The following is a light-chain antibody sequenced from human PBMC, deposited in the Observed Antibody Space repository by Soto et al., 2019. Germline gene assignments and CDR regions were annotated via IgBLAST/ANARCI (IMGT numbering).Light chain of an antibody. CDR1: QNVSRY. V-gene: IGKV3-11*01. Sequence: EIVLTQSPATLSLSPGERVTLSCRASQNVSRYLAWYQQKPGQAPRLLIYDASNRATGIPVRFSGGGSGTDFTLTINRLEPEDFAIYYCQQRSDWPLTFGGGTKMEIK. CDR3: QQRSDWPLT. J-gene: IGKJ4*01. CDR2: DAS.